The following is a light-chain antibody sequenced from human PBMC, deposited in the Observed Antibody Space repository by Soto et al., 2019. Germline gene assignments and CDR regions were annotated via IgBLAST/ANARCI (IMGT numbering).Light chain of an antibody. CDR2: AAS. J-gene: IGKJ1*01. CDR3: QQSYSTPST. CDR1: QSISSY. Sequence: DIQMIQSPSSLSASVGDRVTITCRASQSISSYLNWYQQKPGKAPKLLIYAASSLQSGVPSRFSGSGSGTDFTLTISSLQPEDFATYYCQQSYSTPSTFGQGTKVEIK. V-gene: IGKV1-39*01.